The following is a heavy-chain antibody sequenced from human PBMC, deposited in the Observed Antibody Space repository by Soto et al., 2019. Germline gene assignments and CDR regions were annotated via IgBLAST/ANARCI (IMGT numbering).Heavy chain of an antibody. Sequence: GGSLRLSCSVFGFTFSNYAMHWVRQAPGKGLQYVSSISSNGGSTYYADSVKGRFTISRDNSKNTLYLQMSSLRVEGTAVYYCVKDRYVDYWGQGNLVTVSS. CDR3: VKDRYVDY. CDR2: ISSNGGST. V-gene: IGHV3-64D*06. CDR1: GFTFSNYA. J-gene: IGHJ4*02.